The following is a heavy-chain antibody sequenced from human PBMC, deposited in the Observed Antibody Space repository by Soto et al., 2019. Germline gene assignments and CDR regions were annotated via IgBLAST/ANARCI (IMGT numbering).Heavy chain of an antibody. V-gene: IGHV3-66*01. CDR1: GFTVSSNY. CDR2: IYSGGST. D-gene: IGHD3-10*01. CDR3: ASRYYYGSGSYYNGNYFDY. J-gene: IGHJ4*02. Sequence: GGSLRLSCAASGFTVSSNYMSWVRQAPGKGLEWVSVIYSGGSTYYADSVKGRFTISRDNSKNTLYLQMNSLRAEDTAVYYCASRYYYGSGSYYNGNYFDYWGQGTLVTVSS.